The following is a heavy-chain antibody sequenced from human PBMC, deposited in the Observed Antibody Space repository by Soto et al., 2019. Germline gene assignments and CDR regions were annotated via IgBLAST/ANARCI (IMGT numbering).Heavy chain of an antibody. D-gene: IGHD1-26*01. CDR3: AGSGSYYFAFPWYYYGMDV. J-gene: IGHJ6*02. V-gene: IGHV1-2*02. CDR1: GYTFTGYY. Sequence: ASVKVSCKASGYTFTGYYMHWVRQAPGQGLEWMGWINPNSGGTNYAQKFQGRVTMTRDTSISTAYMELSRLRSDDTAVYYCAGSGSYYFAFPWYYYGMDVWGQGTTVTVSS. CDR2: INPNSGGT.